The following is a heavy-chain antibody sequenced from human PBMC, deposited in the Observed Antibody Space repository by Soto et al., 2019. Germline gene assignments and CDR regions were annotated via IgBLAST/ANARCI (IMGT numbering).Heavy chain of an antibody. CDR1: DGSCNNYY. Sequence: QVQLQQWGAGLLKPSETLSLTCAVYDGSCNNYYWSWIRQPPGKGLEWIGEINHSGSTKYNASLKSRVTISEDTSKKQFSLELRFVTAADTAVYYCARGGLIRGVLYYWGQGTLVTVSS. V-gene: IGHV4-34*01. D-gene: IGHD3-10*01. CDR2: INHSGST. J-gene: IGHJ4*02. CDR3: ARGGLIRGVLYY.